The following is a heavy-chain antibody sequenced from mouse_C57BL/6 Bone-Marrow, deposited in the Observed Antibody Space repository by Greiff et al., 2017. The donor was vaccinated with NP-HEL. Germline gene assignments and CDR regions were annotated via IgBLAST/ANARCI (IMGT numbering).Heavy chain of an antibody. D-gene: IGHD1-1*01. J-gene: IGHJ4*01. CDR1: GYAFSSYW. V-gene: IGHV1-80*01. CDR3: ARGDYGSSRFGYAMDY. Sequence: QVQLQQSGAELVQPGASVKISCKASGYAFSSYWINWVKQRPGKGLEWIGQIYPGDGDTNYNGKSKGKASLTSDKSSSTAYMQLSSQTSEDSAVYFCARGDYGSSRFGYAMDYWGQGTSVTVSS. CDR2: IYPGDGDT.